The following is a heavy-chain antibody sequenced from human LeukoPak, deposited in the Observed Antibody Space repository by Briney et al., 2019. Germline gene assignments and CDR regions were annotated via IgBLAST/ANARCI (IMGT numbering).Heavy chain of an antibody. J-gene: IGHJ6*02. V-gene: IGHV3-7*03. CDR2: IKEDGSER. Sequence: GGSLRLSCAASGLTVTNAWMNWVRQAPGKGLEWVASIKEDGSERQYVDSVKGRFSISRDNTKGSLFLQLNSLRAEDTAVYYCAKVSGGGLYYDGMDVWGQGTTVTVSS. CDR3: AKVSGGGLYYDGMDV. D-gene: IGHD1-14*01. CDR1: GLTVTNAW.